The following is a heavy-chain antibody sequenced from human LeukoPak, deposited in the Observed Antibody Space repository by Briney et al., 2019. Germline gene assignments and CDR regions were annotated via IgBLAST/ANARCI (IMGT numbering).Heavy chain of an antibody. Sequence: SETLSLTCTVSGGSISSYYWSWIRQPPGKGLEWIGNIYFTGNTDHNPSLKSRVTLSMDTSKNQFSLKLTSVTAADTAVYYCARHPFSSPFDFWGQGTLVTVSS. CDR2: IYFTGNT. CDR1: GGSISSYY. J-gene: IGHJ4*02. V-gene: IGHV4-59*08. CDR3: ARHPFSSPFDF.